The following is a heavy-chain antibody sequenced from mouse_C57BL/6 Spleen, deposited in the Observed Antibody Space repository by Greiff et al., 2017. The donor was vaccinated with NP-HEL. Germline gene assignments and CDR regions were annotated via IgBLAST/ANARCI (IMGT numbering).Heavy chain of an antibody. D-gene: IGHD1-1*01. J-gene: IGHJ1*03. CDR1: GYTFTSYW. CDR3: TRGITTVVAPGWYFDV. CDR2: IYPGNSDT. V-gene: IGHV1-5*01. Sequence: VQLQQSGTVLARPGASVKMSCKTSGYTFTSYWMHWVKQRPGQGLESIGAIYPGNSDTSYNQKFKGKAKLTAVTSASTAYMELSSLTNEDSAVYYCTRGITTVVAPGWYFDVWGTGTTVTVSS.